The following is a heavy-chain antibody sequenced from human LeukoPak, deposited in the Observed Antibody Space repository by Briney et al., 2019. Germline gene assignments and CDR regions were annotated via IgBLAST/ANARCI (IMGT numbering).Heavy chain of an antibody. CDR1: GGSISYY. Sequence: SETLSLTCTVSGGSISYYWSWIRQPPGRGLEWIGYIHYSGSTNYNPSLKSRVTMSVDTSKNQFSLKLSSVTAADTAVYYCARGTSGDRGDYWGQGTLVTVSS. D-gene: IGHD7-27*01. CDR3: ARGTSGDRGDY. CDR2: IHYSGST. J-gene: IGHJ4*02. V-gene: IGHV4-59*01.